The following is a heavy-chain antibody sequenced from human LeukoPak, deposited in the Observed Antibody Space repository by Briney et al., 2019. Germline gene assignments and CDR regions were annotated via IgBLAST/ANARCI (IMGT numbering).Heavy chain of an antibody. CDR3: ARELAGHYYGSGSSFDY. Sequence: GGSLRLSCAASGFTFSSYGMHWVRQAPGKGLGWVSATFTGGTTHYADSVKGRFTISRDNAKNSLYLQMNSLRAEDTAVYYCARELAGHYYGSGSSFDYWGQGTLVTVSS. D-gene: IGHD3-10*01. J-gene: IGHJ4*02. CDR1: GFTFSSYG. V-gene: IGHV3-NL1*01. CDR2: TFTGGTT.